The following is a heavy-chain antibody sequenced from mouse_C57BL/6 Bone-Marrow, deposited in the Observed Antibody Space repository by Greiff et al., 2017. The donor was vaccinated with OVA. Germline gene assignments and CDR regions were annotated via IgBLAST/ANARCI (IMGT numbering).Heavy chain of an antibody. Sequence: DVKLVESGGGLVKPGGSLKLSCAASGFTFSDYGMHWVRQAPEKGLEWVAYISSGSSTIYYADTVKGRFTISRDNAKNTLFLQMTSLRSEDTAMYYCARGNFYYDYDGGAMDYWGQGTSVTVSS. D-gene: IGHD2-4*01. CDR2: ISSGSSTI. V-gene: IGHV5-17*01. CDR3: ARGNFYYDYDGGAMDY. J-gene: IGHJ4*01. CDR1: GFTFSDYG.